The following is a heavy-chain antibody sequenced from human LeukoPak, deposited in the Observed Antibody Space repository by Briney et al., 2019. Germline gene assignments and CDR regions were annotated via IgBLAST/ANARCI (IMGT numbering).Heavy chain of an antibody. V-gene: IGHV3-21*01. CDR2: ISSSSSYI. CDR1: GFTFSSYS. CDR3: ARDPAVAGTSLKYNWFDP. D-gene: IGHD6-19*01. J-gene: IGHJ5*02. Sequence: GGSLRLSCAASGFTFSSYSMNWVRQAPGKGLEWVSSISSSSSYIYYADSVKGRFTISRDNAKNSLYLQMNSLRAEDTAVYYCARDPAVAGTSLKYNWFDPWGQGTLVTVSS.